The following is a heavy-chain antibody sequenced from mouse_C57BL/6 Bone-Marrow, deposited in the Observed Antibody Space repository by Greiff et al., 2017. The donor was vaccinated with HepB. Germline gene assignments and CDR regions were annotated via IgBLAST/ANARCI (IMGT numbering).Heavy chain of an antibody. CDR3: ASPPIYYYGSSYFDY. D-gene: IGHD1-1*01. CDR1: GYTFTSYG. J-gene: IGHJ2*01. CDR2: IYPRSGNT. Sequence: QVQLQQSGAELARPGASVKLSCKASGYTFTSYGISWVKQRTGQGLEWIGEIYPRSGNTYYNEKFKVKATLTADKSSSTAYMERRSLTSEDSAVYFCASPPIYYYGSSYFDYWGQGTTLTVSS. V-gene: IGHV1-81*01.